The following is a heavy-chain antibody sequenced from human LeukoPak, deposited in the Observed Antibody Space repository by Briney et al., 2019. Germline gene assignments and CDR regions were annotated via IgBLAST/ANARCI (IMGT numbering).Heavy chain of an antibody. CDR2: IYSGGST. D-gene: IGHD3-22*01. V-gene: IGHV3-53*01. J-gene: IGHJ4*02. CDR3: ARSGYDN. Sequence: PGRSLTLSCAASGFTVSSNYMSWVRQAPGKGLEWGSVIYSGGSTYYADSAQGRFTISRDNSKNTLYLQMNSLRAEDTAVYYGARSGYDNWGQGTLVTVSS. CDR1: GFTVSSNY.